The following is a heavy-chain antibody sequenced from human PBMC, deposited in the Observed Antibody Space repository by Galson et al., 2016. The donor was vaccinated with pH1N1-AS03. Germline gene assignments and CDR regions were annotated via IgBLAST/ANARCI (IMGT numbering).Heavy chain of an antibody. CDR2: ISNDGRNV. J-gene: IGHJ6*01. D-gene: IGHD2-2*01. V-gene: IGHV3-74*01. CDR1: GFTFSMSY. CDR3: ARRNPNPNFAIWYQHDYGMDV. Sequence: SLRLSCAASGFTFSMSYIHWVRQAPGKGLEWVSCISNDGRNVRYADFVKGRFAVSRDNAKNTVFLQMNSLRADDTAVYFCARRNPNPNFAIWYQHDYGMDVWGQGTTVTGSS.